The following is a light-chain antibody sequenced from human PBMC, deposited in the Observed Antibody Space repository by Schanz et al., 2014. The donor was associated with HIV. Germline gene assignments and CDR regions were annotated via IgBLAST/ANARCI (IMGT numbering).Light chain of an antibody. CDR1: QTVSSHF. J-gene: IGKJ4*01. V-gene: IGKV3-20*01. Sequence: EIVLTQSPGTLSLSPGERATLSCRASQTVSSHFLAWYQQKPGQAPRLLIYAASSRASGIPDRFSGSGSGADFTLTISGLEPEDFATYYCQQTNSFPRTFGGGTKVDFK. CDR2: AAS. CDR3: QQTNSFPRT.